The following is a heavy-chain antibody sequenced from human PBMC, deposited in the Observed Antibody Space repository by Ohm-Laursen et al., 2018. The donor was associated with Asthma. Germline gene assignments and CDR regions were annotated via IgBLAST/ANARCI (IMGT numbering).Heavy chain of an antibody. J-gene: IGHJ4*02. V-gene: IGHV4-34*01. Sequence: SETLSLTWAVYGGSFSGYYWSWIRQPPGKGLEWIGEINHSGSTNYNPSLKSRVTISVDTSKNQFSLKLSSVTAADTAVYYCARGRRKDYWGQGTLVTVSS. D-gene: IGHD5-24*01. CDR2: INHSGST. CDR1: GGSFSGYY. CDR3: ARGRRKDY.